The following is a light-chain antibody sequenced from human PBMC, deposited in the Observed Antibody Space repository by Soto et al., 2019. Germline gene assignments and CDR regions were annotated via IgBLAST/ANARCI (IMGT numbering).Light chain of an antibody. CDR1: QSVSRY. CDR3: QQSYITPPSA. CDR2: AAS. V-gene: IGKV1-39*01. J-gene: IGKJ5*01. Sequence: DVQMTQSPSSLSALVGDRVTITCRASQSVSRYLNWYQHKPGKAPKLLINAASNLRSGVPPRFSGSGSWTDFTLTIDGLQPVDFAVYYCQQSYITPPSAFGQGTRLEL.